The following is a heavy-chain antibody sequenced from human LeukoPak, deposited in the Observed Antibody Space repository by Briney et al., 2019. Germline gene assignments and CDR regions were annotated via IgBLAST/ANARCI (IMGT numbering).Heavy chain of an antibody. V-gene: IGHV3-74*01. CDR2: VSADGSST. CDR3: VGGPIRSNPGT. J-gene: IGHJ5*02. Sequence: GGSLRLSCAASGFTFSSYWMHWVRQAPGKGLVWVSRVSADGSSTTYADSVKGRFTISRDNAKNTLYLQMNSLRAEDTAIYYCVGGPIRSNPGTWGQRTLVTVSS. D-gene: IGHD2-2*01. CDR1: GFTFSSYW.